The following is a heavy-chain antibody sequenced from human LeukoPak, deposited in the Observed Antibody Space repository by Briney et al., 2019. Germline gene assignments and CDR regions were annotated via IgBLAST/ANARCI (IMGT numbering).Heavy chain of an antibody. CDR1: GFTFSSYA. J-gene: IGHJ4*02. Sequence: GGSLRLSCAASGFTFSSYAMHWVRQAPGKGLEWVAVISYDGSNKYYADSVKGRFTISRDNSKNTLYLQMNSLRAEDTAVYYCAGDQNIFDWLLFPLDYWGQGTLVTVSS. CDR3: AGDQNIFDWLLFPLDY. D-gene: IGHD3-9*01. V-gene: IGHV3-30*04. CDR2: ISYDGSNK.